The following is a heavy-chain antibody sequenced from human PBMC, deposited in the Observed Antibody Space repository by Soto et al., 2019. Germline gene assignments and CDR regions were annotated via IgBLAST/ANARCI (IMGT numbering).Heavy chain of an antibody. V-gene: IGHV3-30-3*01. Sequence: GGSLRLSCAASGFTFSSYAMHWVRQAPGKGLEWVAVISYDGSNKYYADSVKGRFTISRDNSKNTLYLQMNSLRAEDTAVYYCARDDCSGSSCYFYNWFDPWGQGTLVTVSS. CDR1: GFTFSSYA. CDR2: ISYDGSNK. D-gene: IGHD2-15*01. J-gene: IGHJ5*02. CDR3: ARDDCSGSSCYFYNWFDP.